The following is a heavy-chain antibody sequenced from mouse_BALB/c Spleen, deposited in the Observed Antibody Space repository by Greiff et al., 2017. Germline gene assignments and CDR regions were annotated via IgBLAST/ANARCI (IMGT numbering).Heavy chain of an antibody. V-gene: IGHV14-3*02. D-gene: IGHD2-3*01. J-gene: IGHJ2*01. CDR2: IDPANGNT. CDR1: GFNIKDTY. CDR3: ASDGNYLDY. Sequence: EVKLVESGAELVKPGASVKLSCTASGFNIKDTYMHWVKQRPEQGLEWIGRIDPANGNTKYDPKFQGKATITADTSSNTAYLQLSSLTSEDTAVYYCASDGNYLDYWGQGTTLTVSS.